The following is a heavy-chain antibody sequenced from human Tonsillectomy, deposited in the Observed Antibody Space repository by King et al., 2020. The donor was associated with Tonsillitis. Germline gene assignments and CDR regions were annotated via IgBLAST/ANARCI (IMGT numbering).Heavy chain of an antibody. CDR2: ISYDGGNK. Sequence: VQLVESGGRVVQPGRSLRLSCAASGFTFSTYGMHWVRQAPGKGLEWVAVISYDGGNKYYADSVKGRFTISRDNSKNTLYLQMNSLRGEDTAVYYCAKDRDYDILTGYVGALDYWGQGTLVTVSS. J-gene: IGHJ4*02. CDR3: AKDRDYDILTGYVGALDY. V-gene: IGHV3-30*18. CDR1: GFTFSTYG. D-gene: IGHD3-9*01.